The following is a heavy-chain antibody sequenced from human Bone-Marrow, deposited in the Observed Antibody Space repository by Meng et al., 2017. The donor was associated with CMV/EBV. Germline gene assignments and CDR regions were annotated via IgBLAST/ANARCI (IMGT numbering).Heavy chain of an antibody. CDR2: IKQDGSEK. D-gene: IGHD3-10*01. J-gene: IGHJ4*02. V-gene: IGHV3-7*01. Sequence: GGSLRLSCAASGFIFSSYWMTWVRQAPGKGLEWVANIKQDGSEKYYVDSVKGRFTISRDNAKNSLYLQMNSLRAEDTAVYYCARTGSPDYFDYWGQGTLVTVSS. CDR1: GFIFSSYW. CDR3: ARTGSPDYFDY.